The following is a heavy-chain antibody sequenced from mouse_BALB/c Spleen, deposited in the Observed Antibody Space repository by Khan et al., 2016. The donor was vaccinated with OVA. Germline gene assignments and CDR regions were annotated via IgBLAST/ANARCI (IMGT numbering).Heavy chain of an antibody. CDR3: APAGTGDYFDY. CDR1: GFNIKDTN. CDR2: IDPANDNS. Sequence: EVQLQESGAELVKPGASVKLSCTASGFNIKDTNMHWVKQRPEQGLEWIGRIDPANDNSKYDPRFQGKATITADTSSNTAYLHLSSLTSEDTAVYYCAPAGTGDYFDYWGQGTTLTVSS. D-gene: IGHD4-1*01. V-gene: IGHV14-3*02. J-gene: IGHJ2*01.